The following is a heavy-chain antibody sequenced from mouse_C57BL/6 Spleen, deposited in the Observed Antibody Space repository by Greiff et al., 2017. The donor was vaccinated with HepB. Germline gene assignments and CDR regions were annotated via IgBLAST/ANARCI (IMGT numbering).Heavy chain of an antibody. CDR1: GFTFSSYA. J-gene: IGHJ4*01. V-gene: IGHV5-4*01. Sequence: EVQRVESGGGLVKPGGSLKLSCAASGFTFSSYAMSWVRQTPEKRLEWVATISDGGSYTYYPDNVKGRFTISRDNAKNNLYLQMSHLKSEDTAMYYCARGYYSNYDAMDYWGQGTSVTVSS. CDR3: ARGYYSNYDAMDY. CDR2: ISDGGSYT. D-gene: IGHD2-5*01.